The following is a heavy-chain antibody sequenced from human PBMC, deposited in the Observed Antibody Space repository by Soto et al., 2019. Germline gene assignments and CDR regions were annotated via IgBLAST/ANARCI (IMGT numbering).Heavy chain of an antibody. CDR1: GGSISSSDSY. Sequence: NPSETLSLTCTVSGGSISSSDSYWVWIRQPPGKGLEWIGSIYFGGSTYFNPSLKSRATISVDTSNNLFSLNLISVTAADTAIYYCARRGLLLLHLWGQGTMVTVSS. CDR3: ARRGLLLLHL. V-gene: IGHV4-39*01. CDR2: IYFGGST. J-gene: IGHJ3*01. D-gene: IGHD2-15*01.